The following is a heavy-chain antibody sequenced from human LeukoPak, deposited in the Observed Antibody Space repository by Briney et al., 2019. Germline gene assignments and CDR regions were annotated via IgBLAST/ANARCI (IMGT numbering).Heavy chain of an antibody. J-gene: IGHJ3*02. CDR3: ARDSSSTSCYGNDAFDI. V-gene: IGHV1-18*01. D-gene: IGHD2-2*01. CDR1: GYTFTSYG. CDR2: ISAYNGNT. Sequence: GASVKVSCKASGYTFTSYGISWVRQAPGQGLEWMGWISAYNGNTNYAQKLQGRVTMTTDTSTSIAYMELRSLRSDDTAVYYCARDSSSTSCYGNDAFDIWGQGTMVTVSS.